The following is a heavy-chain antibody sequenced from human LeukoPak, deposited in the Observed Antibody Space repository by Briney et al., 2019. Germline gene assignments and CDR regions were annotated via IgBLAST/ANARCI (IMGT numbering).Heavy chain of an antibody. D-gene: IGHD2-21*01. J-gene: IGHJ1*01. CDR2: ISYDGRNI. Sequence: GRSLRLSCAASGFSFSDYTMQWVRQAPGKGLEWVASISYDGRNIYYADSVNGRFTISRDNSRNTLFLQMNSLRAEDTALYYCASAREYCGSAECYEYFQHWGQGTLVTVSS. V-gene: IGHV3-30*14. CDR1: GFSFSDYT. CDR3: ASAREYCGSAECYEYFQH.